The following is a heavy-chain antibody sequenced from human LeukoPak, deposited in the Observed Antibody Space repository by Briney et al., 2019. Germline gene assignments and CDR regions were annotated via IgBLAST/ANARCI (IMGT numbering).Heavy chain of an antibody. CDR2: VTADSMKT. CDR3: VKDPIPAAGFEGYFDS. V-gene: IGHV3-43*02. J-gene: IGHJ4*02. CDR1: GFIFGDYA. Sequence: PGGSLRLSCAASGFIFGDYAMHWVRQGPGKGLEWVSLVTADSMKTYYADSVKGRFSISRDNGKSSLFLQMNSLRVEDTAFYYCVKDPIPAAGFEGYFDSWGQGILVTVSS. D-gene: IGHD6-25*01.